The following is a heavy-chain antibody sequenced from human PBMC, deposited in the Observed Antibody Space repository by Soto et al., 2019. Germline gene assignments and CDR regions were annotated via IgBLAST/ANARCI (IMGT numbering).Heavy chain of an antibody. CDR1: GGSISSGGDY. J-gene: IGHJ6*02. CDR2: IYYSGST. Sequence: QVQLQESGPGLVKPSQTLSLTCTVSGGSISSGGDYWSWIRQHPGKGLEWIGYIYYSGSTYYNPSLQRRVTISVDTCKNQFSLKLSSVTAADTAVYYCARDNDNDDFWSGYYNPGYYGMDVWGQGTTVTVSS. V-gene: IGHV4-31*03. D-gene: IGHD3-3*01. CDR3: ARDNDNDDFWSGYYNPGYYGMDV.